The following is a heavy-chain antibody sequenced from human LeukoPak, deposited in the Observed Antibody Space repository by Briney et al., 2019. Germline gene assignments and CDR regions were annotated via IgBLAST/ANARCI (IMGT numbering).Heavy chain of an antibody. V-gene: IGHV3-48*03. CDR1: GFTFSSYE. Sequence: GGSLRLSCAASGFTFSSYEMNWVRQAPGKGLEWVSYISSSGSTIYYADSVKGRFTISRDNAKNSLYLQMNSLRAEDTAVYYCARWRSGPFDYWGRGTLVTVSS. J-gene: IGHJ4*02. CDR3: ARWRSGPFDY. CDR2: ISSSGSTI. D-gene: IGHD3-3*01.